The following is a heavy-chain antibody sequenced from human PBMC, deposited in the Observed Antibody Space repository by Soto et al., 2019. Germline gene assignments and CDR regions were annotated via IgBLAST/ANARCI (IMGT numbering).Heavy chain of an antibody. J-gene: IGHJ4*02. D-gene: IGHD4-17*01. CDR2: IIPIFGTA. CDR1: GGTFSSYA. V-gene: IGHV1-69*13. Sequence: EASVKVSCKASGGTFSSYAISWVRQAPGQGLEWMGGIIPIFGTANYAQKFQGRVTITADESTSTAYMELSSLRSEDTAVYYCAREVDDYGDFTLGYWGQGTLVTVSS. CDR3: AREVDDYGDFTLGY.